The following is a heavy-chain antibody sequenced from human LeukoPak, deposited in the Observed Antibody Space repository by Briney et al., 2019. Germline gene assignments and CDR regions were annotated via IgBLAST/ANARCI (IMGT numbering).Heavy chain of an antibody. V-gene: IGHV4-59*01. J-gene: IGHJ4*02. CDR1: GGSISSSY. Sequence: SETLSLTCTVSGGSISSSYWSWVRQPPGKGLEWIGYIYHSGSTNNNPSLKSRVTMSVDTSRNEFSLHLSSVTAADTAVYYCARCPVRSEGPFDCWAREPWSPSPQ. CDR2: IYHSGST. CDR3: ARCPVRSEGPFDC.